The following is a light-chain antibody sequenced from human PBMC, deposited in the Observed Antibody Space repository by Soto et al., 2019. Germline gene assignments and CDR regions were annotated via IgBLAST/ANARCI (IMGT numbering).Light chain of an antibody. J-gene: IGKJ5*01. CDR1: QSVSSN. CDR3: QQYGSSPEIT. CDR2: GAS. V-gene: IGKV3-20*01. Sequence: EIVMTQSPATLSVSPGERATLSCRVSQSVSSNLAWYQQRPGQAPWLLIYGASSRATGIPDRFSGSGSGTDFTLTISRLEPEDFAVYYCQQYGSSPEITFGQGTRLEIK.